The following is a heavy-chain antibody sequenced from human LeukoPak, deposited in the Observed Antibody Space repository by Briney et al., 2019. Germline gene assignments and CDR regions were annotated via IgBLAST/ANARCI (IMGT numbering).Heavy chain of an antibody. Sequence: GRSLRLSCAASGFTFSSYAMHWVRQAPGKGLEWVAVISYDGSNKYYADSVKGRFTISRDNSKNTLYLQMNSLRAEDTAVYYCARREGYCSSTSCSYFDYWGQGTLVTVSS. CDR2: ISYDGSNK. J-gene: IGHJ4*02. V-gene: IGHV3-30-3*01. CDR3: ARREGYCSSTSCSYFDY. D-gene: IGHD2-2*01. CDR1: GFTFSSYA.